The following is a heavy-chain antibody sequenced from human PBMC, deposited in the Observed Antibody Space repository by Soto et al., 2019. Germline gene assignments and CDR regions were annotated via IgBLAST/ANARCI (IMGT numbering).Heavy chain of an antibody. CDR2: ISYDGSNK. D-gene: IGHD3-10*01. Sequence: GGSLRLSCAASGFTFSSYGMHWVRQAPGKGLEWVAVISYDGSNKYYADSVKGRFTISRDNSKNTLYLQMNSLRAEDTAVYYCAKDTLWVRGVHNYYYYYYGMDVWGQGTTVTVSS. CDR1: GFTFSSYG. V-gene: IGHV3-30*18. J-gene: IGHJ6*02. CDR3: AKDTLWVRGVHNYYYYYYGMDV.